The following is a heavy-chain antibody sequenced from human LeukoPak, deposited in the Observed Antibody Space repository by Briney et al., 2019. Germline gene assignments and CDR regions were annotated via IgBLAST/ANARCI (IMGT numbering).Heavy chain of an antibody. CDR2: ITDSSTST. D-gene: IGHD6-13*01. Sequence: GGSLRLSCAASGFTFNNYVMNWVRRAPGKGLEWVSAITDSSTSTYYADSVKGWFTISRHNSKNTLYLQMNSLRAEDTAVYYCAKGSSSSRPYYFDYWGQGTLVTVSS. CDR3: AKGSSSSRPYYFDY. V-gene: IGHV3-23*01. CDR1: GFTFNNYV. J-gene: IGHJ4*02.